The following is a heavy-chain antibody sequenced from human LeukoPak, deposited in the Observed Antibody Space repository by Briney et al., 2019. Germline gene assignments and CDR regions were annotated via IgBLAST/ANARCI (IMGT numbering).Heavy chain of an antibody. V-gene: IGHV4-4*07. CDR2: IYISGST. Sequence: PSETLSLTCTVSGGSISSYYWSWIRQPAGKGLEWIGRIYISGSTHYNPSLKSRVTMSVDTSKNQFSLRLSSVTAADTAVYYCARVEDSECWFDPWGQGTLVTVSS. D-gene: IGHD2/OR15-2a*01. CDR1: GGSISSYY. CDR3: ARVEDSECWFDP. J-gene: IGHJ5*02.